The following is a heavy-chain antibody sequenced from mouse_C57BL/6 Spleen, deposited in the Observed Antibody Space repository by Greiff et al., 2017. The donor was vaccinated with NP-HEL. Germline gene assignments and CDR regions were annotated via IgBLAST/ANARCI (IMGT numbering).Heavy chain of an antibody. CDR2: IDPSDSYT. V-gene: IGHV1-69*01. CDR3: ARDRQRDY. J-gene: IGHJ2*01. D-gene: IGHD3-2*01. Sequence: QVQLQQPGAELVMPGASVKLSCKASGYTFTSYWMHWVKQRPGQGLEWIGEIDPSDSYTNYNQKFKGKSTLTVDKSSSQAYMQLSRLTSEDSAVYYCARDRQRDYGGQGTTLTVSS. CDR1: GYTFTSYW.